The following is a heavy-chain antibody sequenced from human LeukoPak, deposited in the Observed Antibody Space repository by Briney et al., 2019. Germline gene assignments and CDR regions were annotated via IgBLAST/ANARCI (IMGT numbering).Heavy chain of an antibody. D-gene: IGHD3-16*02. V-gene: IGHV4-34*01. CDR1: GGSFSGYY. J-gene: IGHJ4*02. CDR3: ARLTGYYDYVWGSYRPYYFDY. Sequence: SETLSLTCAVYGGSFSGYYWGWIRQPPGKGLEWIGEINHSGSTNYNPSLKSRVTISVDTSKNQFSLKLSSVTAADTAVYYCARLTGYYDYVWGSYRPYYFDYWGQGTLVTVSS. CDR2: INHSGST.